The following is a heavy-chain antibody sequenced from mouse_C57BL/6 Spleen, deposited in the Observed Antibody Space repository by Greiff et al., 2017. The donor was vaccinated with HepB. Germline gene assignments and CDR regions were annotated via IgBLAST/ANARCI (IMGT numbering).Heavy chain of an antibody. V-gene: IGHV1-4*01. J-gene: IGHJ4*01. CDR2: INPSSGYT. CDR3: ASKGNYDYDGYAMDD. D-gene: IGHD2-4*01. Sequence: VQLQQSGAELARPGASVKMSCKASGYTFTSYTMHWVKQRPGQGLEWIGYINPSSGYTKYNQKFKDKATLTADKSSSTAYMQLSSLTSEDSAVYYCASKGNYDYDGYAMDDWGQGTSVTVSS. CDR1: GYTFTSYT.